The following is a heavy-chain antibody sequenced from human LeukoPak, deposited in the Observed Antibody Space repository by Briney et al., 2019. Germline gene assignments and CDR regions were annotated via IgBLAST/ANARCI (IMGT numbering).Heavy chain of an antibody. D-gene: IGHD3-10*01. CDR2: IYYSGST. CDR1: GGSISSYY. V-gene: IGHV4-59*08. CDR3: ARHRKSTFGEQLNP. J-gene: IGHJ5*02. Sequence: SETLSLTGTVSGGSISSYYWSWIRQPPGKGLEWIGYIYYSGSTNYNPSLKSRVTISVDTSKNQFSLKLSSVTAADTAVYYCARHRKSTFGEQLNPWGQGTLVTVSS.